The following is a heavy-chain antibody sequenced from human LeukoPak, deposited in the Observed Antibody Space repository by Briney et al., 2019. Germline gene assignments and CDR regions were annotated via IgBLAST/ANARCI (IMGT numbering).Heavy chain of an antibody. J-gene: IGHJ2*01. CDR1: GFTFSSYS. D-gene: IGHD6-13*01. CDR2: IGHTGSIT. V-gene: IGHV3-48*01. Sequence: GGSLRLSCAGSGFTFSSYSMNWVRHAPGKGPEWVSYIGHTGSITDYADSVKGRFTISRDNAKNSLYLQMNSLRAEDAAVYYCAKGYIIAGRQWYLDLWGRGTLVGVSS. CDR3: AKGYIIAGRQWYLDL.